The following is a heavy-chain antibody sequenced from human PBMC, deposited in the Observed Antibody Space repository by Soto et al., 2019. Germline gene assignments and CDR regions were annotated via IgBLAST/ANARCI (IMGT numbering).Heavy chain of an antibody. V-gene: IGHV2-5*02. CDR1: GFSLSTSGVG. J-gene: IGHJ6*02. Sequence: QITLKESGPTLVKPTQTLTLTCTFSGFSLSTSGVGVAWIRQPPGKALEWLALIYLDDDKRYRPALESRLTITKDTSKNQVVLTMPNMDSVDTATYYCAYLPCSGGSCYWFSFSGMDVWGQGTTVTVSS. CDR2: IYLDDDK. D-gene: IGHD2-15*01. CDR3: AYLPCSGGSCYWFSFSGMDV.